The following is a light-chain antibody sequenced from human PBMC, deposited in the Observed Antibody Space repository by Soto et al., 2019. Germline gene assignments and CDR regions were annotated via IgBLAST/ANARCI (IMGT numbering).Light chain of an antibody. V-gene: IGLV1-40*01. CDR2: DNS. Sequence: QSVLTQPPSLSGAPGQRVTISCTGSRSNIGAGYDVHWYQHLPGTAPKVLIFDNSNRPSGVPDRFSGSKSGTSASLAITGLQALDVADYYPHSYDVSLRGPAFGGGTKVTVL. CDR3: HSYDVSLRGPA. CDR1: RSNIGAGYD. J-gene: IGLJ2*01.